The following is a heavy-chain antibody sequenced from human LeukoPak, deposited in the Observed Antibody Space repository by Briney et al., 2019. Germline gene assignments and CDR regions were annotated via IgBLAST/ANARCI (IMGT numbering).Heavy chain of an antibody. Sequence: SETLSLTCAVYGGSFSGYYWSWIRQPPGKGLEWIGEINHSGSTNYNPSLESRVTISVDTSKNQFSLKLSSVTAADTAVYYCARGRVVPAANRFAFDIWGQGTMVTVSS. CDR1: GGSFSGYY. CDR3: ARGRVVPAANRFAFDI. D-gene: IGHD2-2*01. J-gene: IGHJ3*02. V-gene: IGHV4-34*01. CDR2: INHSGST.